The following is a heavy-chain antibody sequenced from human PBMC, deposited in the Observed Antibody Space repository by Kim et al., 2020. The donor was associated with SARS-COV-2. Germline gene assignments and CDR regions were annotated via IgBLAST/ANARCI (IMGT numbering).Heavy chain of an antibody. CDR3: ARLGLRGSGSPYYSYFDD. CDR2: IYPGDSDT. D-gene: IGHD3-10*01. V-gene: IGHV5-51*01. CDR1: GYSFTSYW. J-gene: IGHJ4*02. Sequence: GESLKISCEGSGYSFTSYWIAWVRQMPGKGLEWMGIIYPGDSDTRYSPSFQGQVTISADKSISTAYLQWSSLMASDTAMYYCARLGLRGSGSPYYSYFDDWSQGTLVTVSS.